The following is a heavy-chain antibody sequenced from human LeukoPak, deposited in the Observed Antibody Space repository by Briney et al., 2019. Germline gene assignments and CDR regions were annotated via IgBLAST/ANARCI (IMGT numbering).Heavy chain of an antibody. V-gene: IGHV3-66*01. CDR1: GFTVSSNY. CDR3: ARVFDL. Sequence: GGSLRLSCAASGFTVSSNYMSWVRQVPGKGLEWVSVVYSGGSTYYADSVKGRFTISRDNSKNTLYLQMNSVRAEDTAVYYCARVFDLWGRGTLVTVSS. CDR2: VYSGGST. J-gene: IGHJ2*01.